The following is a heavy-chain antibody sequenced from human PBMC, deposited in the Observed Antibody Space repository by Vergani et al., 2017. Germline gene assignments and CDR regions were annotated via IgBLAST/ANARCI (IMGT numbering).Heavy chain of an antibody. Sequence: QVQLVQSGAEVKKPGSSVKVSCKASGGTFSSYTISWVRQAPGQGLEWMGRIIPIFGTANYAQKFQVRVTITADESTSTAYMELSSLRCEDTAVYYCARDTNDFWSGYYARDVVSRASGFDPWGQGTLVTVSS. J-gene: IGHJ5*02. D-gene: IGHD3-3*01. CDR3: ARDTNDFWSGYYARDVVSRASGFDP. CDR2: IIPIFGTA. CDR1: GGTFSSYT. V-gene: IGHV1-69*08.